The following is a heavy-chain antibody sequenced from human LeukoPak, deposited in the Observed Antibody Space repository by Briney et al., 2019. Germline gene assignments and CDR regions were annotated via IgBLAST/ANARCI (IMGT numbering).Heavy chain of an antibody. Sequence: GGSLRLSCAASGFSFSDHYMSWIRQAPGKGLEWVSYISTTSSVTYYADSVKGRFIVSRHNAKKSLSLEMKNLRGEDTAMHYCVRVPGGTMPIWGQGTMDTVSS. D-gene: IGHD2-2*01. J-gene: IGHJ3*02. V-gene: IGHV3-11*01. CDR3: VRVPGGTMPI. CDR2: ISTTSSVT. CDR1: GFSFSDHY.